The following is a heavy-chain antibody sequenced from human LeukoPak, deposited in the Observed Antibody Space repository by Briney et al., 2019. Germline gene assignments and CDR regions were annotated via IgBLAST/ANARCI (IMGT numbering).Heavy chain of an antibody. D-gene: IGHD3-9*01. CDR3: AKDIEESVLTGIDY. J-gene: IGHJ4*02. CDR2: ISSSSSYI. Sequence: GGSLRLSCAASGFTFSSYSMNWVRQAPGKGLEWVSSISSSSSYIYYTDSLKGRFTISRDNAKNSLYLQMNSLRAEDTALYYCAKDIEESVLTGIDYWGQGTLVTVSS. V-gene: IGHV3-21*04. CDR1: GFTFSSYS.